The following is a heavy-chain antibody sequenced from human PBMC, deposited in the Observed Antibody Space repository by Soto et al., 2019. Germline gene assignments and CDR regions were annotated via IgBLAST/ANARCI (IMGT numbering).Heavy chain of an antibody. Sequence: PSRTLSLTCVISGDSVSSNTAGWNWIRQSPSRGLEWLGRTYYESKGNNDDALSVKSRITINTDKSKNQFSLHLYSVTPEDTAVYYCTGITWFRGMDVWGQGTPVTVSS. J-gene: IGHJ6*02. CDR3: TGITWFRGMDV. V-gene: IGHV6-1*01. CDR2: TYYESKGNN. CDR1: GDSVSSNTAG. D-gene: IGHD3-10*01.